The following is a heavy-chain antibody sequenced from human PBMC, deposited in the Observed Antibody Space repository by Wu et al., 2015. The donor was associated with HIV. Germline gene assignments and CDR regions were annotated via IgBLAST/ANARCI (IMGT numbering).Heavy chain of an antibody. CDR2: ISAYNGNT. Sequence: QVQLVQSGAEVKKPGSSVKVSCKASGGTFSSYAISWVRQAPGQGLEWMGWISAYNGNTNYAQKLQGRVTMTTDTSTSTAYMELRSLRSDDTAVYYCAREVRLGYYYYYMDVWGKGTTVTVSS. CDR3: AREVRLGYYYYYMDV. J-gene: IGHJ6*03. D-gene: IGHD3-16*01. V-gene: IGHV1-18*01. CDR1: GGTFSSYA.